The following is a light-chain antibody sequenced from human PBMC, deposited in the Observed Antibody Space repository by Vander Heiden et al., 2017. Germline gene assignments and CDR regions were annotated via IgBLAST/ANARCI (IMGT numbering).Light chain of an antibody. CDR1: SSSIGAVND. V-gene: IGLV1-40*01. CDR3: QSYDSSLSGVV. J-gene: IGLJ2*01. Sequence: QSVLTQPPSASGAPGQRVTIPCTWSSSSIGAVNDVPWDQQLPGTAPKLLIYGNSNRPSGVPDRFSGSKSGTSASLAITGLQAEDEADYYCQSYDSSLSGVVFGGGTKLTVL. CDR2: GNS.